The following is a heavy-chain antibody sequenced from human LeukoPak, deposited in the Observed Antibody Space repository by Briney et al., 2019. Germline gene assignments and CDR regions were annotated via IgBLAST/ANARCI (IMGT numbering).Heavy chain of an antibody. D-gene: IGHD2-15*01. CDR2: ISSSSSYI. Sequence: GGSLRLSCAASGFTFSNYSMNWVRQAPGKGLEWVSSISSSSSYIYYADSVKGRFTISRDNAKNTLYLQMNSLRAEDTAVYYCARGYCSGGSCYSEIAFDIWGQGTMVTVSS. CDR1: GFTFSNYS. V-gene: IGHV3-21*01. CDR3: ARGYCSGGSCYSEIAFDI. J-gene: IGHJ3*02.